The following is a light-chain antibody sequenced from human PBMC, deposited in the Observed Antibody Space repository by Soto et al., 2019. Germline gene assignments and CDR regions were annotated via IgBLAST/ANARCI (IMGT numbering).Light chain of an antibody. CDR2: GAS. J-gene: IGKJ4*01. Sequence: EIVMTQSPATLTVSPGERATLSCRASQSVSSNLAWYQQKPGQAPRLLIYGASTSATGIPARCSGSGSGTEFTLTISSLQSEDFAVCYCQQYNNWPLTFGGVTKVEIK. CDR1: QSVSSN. V-gene: IGKV3-15*01. CDR3: QQYNNWPLT.